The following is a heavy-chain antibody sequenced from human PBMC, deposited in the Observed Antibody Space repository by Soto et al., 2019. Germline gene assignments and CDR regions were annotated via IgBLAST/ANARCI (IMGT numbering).Heavy chain of an antibody. Sequence: QLGGSLRLSCAASGFTFSSYAMSWVRQAPGKGLEWVSAISGSGGSTYYADSVKGRFTISRDNSKNTLYLQMNSLRAEDTAVYYCAKVGSSWYATTEFDYWGQGTLVTVSS. CDR3: AKVGSSWYATTEFDY. CDR2: ISGSGGST. D-gene: IGHD6-13*01. V-gene: IGHV3-23*01. J-gene: IGHJ4*02. CDR1: GFTFSSYA.